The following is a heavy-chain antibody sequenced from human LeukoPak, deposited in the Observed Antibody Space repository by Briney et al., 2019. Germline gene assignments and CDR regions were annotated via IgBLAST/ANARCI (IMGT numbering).Heavy chain of an antibody. V-gene: IGHV1-2*02. CDR3: AREWWLVQRWDAFDI. Sequence: ASVKVSCKVSGYTLTELSMHWVRQAPGQGLEWMGWINPNSGDTNYAQKFQGRVTMTRDTSISTAYMELSRLRSDDTAVYYCAREWWLVQRWDAFDIWGQGTMVTVSS. D-gene: IGHD6-19*01. CDR2: INPNSGDT. CDR1: GYTLTELS. J-gene: IGHJ3*02.